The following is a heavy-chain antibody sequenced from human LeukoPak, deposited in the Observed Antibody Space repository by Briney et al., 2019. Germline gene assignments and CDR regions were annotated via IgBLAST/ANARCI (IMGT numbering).Heavy chain of an antibody. D-gene: IGHD3-10*01. CDR2: IFSGGST. Sequence: GGSLRLSCAASGFTVSSKYMSWVRQAPGKGLEWVSVIFSGGSTYYADSVKGRFTISRDNSKNTLYLQINSLRAEDTAMYYCARHRYYGSGSYSFDYWGQGTLVTVSS. V-gene: IGHV3-66*04. CDR1: GFTVSSKY. J-gene: IGHJ4*02. CDR3: ARHRYYGSGSYSFDY.